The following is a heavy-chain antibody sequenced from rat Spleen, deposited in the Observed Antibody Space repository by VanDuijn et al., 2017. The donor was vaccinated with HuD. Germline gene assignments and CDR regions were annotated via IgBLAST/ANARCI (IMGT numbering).Heavy chain of an antibody. CDR3: ARLYYGYTYYFDY. V-gene: IGHV5S10*01. J-gene: IGHJ2*01. Sequence: EVQLVESGGVLVQPGRSLKLSCEASGFTFSDYNMAWVRQAPKKGLEWVATISYDGLRTYYRNSVKGRFTISRDNAKSTLYLQMDSLRSEDTATYYCARLYYGYTYYFDYWGQGVMVTVSS. CDR1: GFTFSDYN. D-gene: IGHD1-9*01. CDR2: ISYDGLRT.